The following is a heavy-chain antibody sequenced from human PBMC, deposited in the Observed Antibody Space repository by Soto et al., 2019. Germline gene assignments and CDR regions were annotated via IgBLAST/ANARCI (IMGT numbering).Heavy chain of an antibody. D-gene: IGHD6-13*01. CDR3: VKDIYKGSAGTLLDY. CDR1: GFTFSTCG. CDR2: ISYDENIM. J-gene: IGHJ4*02. Sequence: QVQLVESGGGVVQPGRSLRLSCAASGFTFSTCGMHWVRQAPGKGLEWVAVISYDENIMKYADSVKGRFTISRDNSRNTLYLEMDSLRVEDTAVYYCVKDIYKGSAGTLLDYWGQGTLVTVSS. V-gene: IGHV3-30*18.